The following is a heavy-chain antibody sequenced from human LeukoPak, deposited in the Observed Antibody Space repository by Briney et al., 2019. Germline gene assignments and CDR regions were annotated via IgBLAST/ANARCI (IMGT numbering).Heavy chain of an antibody. CDR3: ARDLGTGDLSFDY. D-gene: IGHD2-8*02. CDR1: GYTFTGYF. Sequence: ASVTVSFTASGYTFTGYFLHWVRQAPGHGLEWMGWINPSSGGTKYAQKFQGRVTLTRDTSITTAYMDLTRLKSDDTAVYFCARDLGTGDLSFDYWGQGALLSVSS. V-gene: IGHV1-2*02. CDR2: INPSSGGT. J-gene: IGHJ4*02.